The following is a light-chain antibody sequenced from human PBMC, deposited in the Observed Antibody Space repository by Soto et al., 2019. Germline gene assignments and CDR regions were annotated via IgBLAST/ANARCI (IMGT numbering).Light chain of an antibody. Sequence: DIQMTQSPSSLSASVGDRVTITCRASQNIHKWLAWYQQKPGKAPQLLLSDASTLESGVPSRFSGSGSGTEFTLTIISLQPDDFATYYCQQYNSYSRAFAQRTKVDI. V-gene: IGKV1-5*01. CDR3: QQYNSYSRA. CDR2: DAS. J-gene: IGKJ1*01. CDR1: QNIHKW.